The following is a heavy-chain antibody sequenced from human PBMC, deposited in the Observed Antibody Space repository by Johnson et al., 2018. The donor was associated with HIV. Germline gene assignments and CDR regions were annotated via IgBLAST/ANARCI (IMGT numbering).Heavy chain of an antibody. CDR3: ASAWGELDDAFDI. CDR2: VSYDGSYK. V-gene: IGHV3-30*03. CDR1: GFTFSNYG. Sequence: QVQLVESGGGVVQPGRSLRLSCAASGFTFSNYGMHWVRQAPGKGLEWVAVVSYDGSYKDYADSVKGRFTISRDNSKNTLYLQMNSLRAEDTAVYYCASAWGELDDAFDIWGQGTMVTVSS. J-gene: IGHJ3*02. D-gene: IGHD1-26*01.